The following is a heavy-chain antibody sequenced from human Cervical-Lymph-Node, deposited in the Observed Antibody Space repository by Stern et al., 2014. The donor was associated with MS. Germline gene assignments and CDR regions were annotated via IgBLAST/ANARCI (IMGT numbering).Heavy chain of an antibody. J-gene: IGHJ3*01. D-gene: IGHD1-26*01. CDR2: VDWDDDT. Sequence: ESGPALVRPTQTLTLTCSFSGFSLTTDGMCVSWIRQPPGKALQWLALVDWDDDTYYDTSLRPRLTISKDTSKTQVVLTMANMDPVDTATYFCARTRWGASGRHAARFDHWGQGTVVTVSS. CDR3: ARTRWGASGRHAARFDH. V-gene: IGHV2-70*01. CDR1: GFSLTTDGMC.